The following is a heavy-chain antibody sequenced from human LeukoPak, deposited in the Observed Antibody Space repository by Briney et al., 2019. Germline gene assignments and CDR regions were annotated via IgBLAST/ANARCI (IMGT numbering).Heavy chain of an antibody. CDR1: GFTFSNYW. D-gene: IGHD3-22*01. CDR2: ISYDGSNK. Sequence: GGSLRLSCAASGFTFSNYWMSWVRQAPGKGLEWVAVISYDGSNKYYADSVKGRSTISRDNSKNTLYLQMNSLRAEDTAVYYCARDYYDSSGYYPWGYWGQGTLVTVSS. J-gene: IGHJ4*02. CDR3: ARDYYDSSGYYPWGY. V-gene: IGHV3-30*03.